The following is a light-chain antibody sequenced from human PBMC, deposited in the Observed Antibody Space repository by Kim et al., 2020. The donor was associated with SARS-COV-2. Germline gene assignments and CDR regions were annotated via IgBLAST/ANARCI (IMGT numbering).Light chain of an antibody. V-gene: IGKV3-20*01. J-gene: IGKJ1*01. CDR1: QSVSSYY. CDR2: GAS. CDR3: QQYGSSPRT. Sequence: EIVLTQSPGTLSLSPGERATLSYRASQSVSSYYLAWYQRKPGQAPRLFIYGASSRAIGIPDRFSGSGSGTDFTLTINRLEPEDFAVYYCQQYGSSPRTFGQGTKVEIK.